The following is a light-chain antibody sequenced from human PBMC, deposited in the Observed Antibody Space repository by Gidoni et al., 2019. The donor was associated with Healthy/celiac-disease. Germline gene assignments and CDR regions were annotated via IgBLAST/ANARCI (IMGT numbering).Light chain of an antibody. CDR1: QGISSY. J-gene: IGKJ5*01. V-gene: IGKV1-9*01. Sequence: DIQLTQSPSFLSASVGDSVPITCRASQGISSYLAWYQQKPGKAPKLLIYAASTLQSGVPSRCSGSGSGTEFTLTISSLQPEDVATYYCQQLNSYPLITFGQGTRLEIK. CDR2: AAS. CDR3: QQLNSYPLIT.